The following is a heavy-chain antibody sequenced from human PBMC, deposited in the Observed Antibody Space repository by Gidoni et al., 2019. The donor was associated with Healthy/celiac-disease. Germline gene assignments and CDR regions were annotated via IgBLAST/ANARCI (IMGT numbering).Heavy chain of an antibody. Sequence: EVQLVDSGGCLVQPGRSLRLSCAASVFTFADYAMHWVRQSPGKGLEWVSGISWNSCSIGYADSVKGRFTISRDNAKNSLYLQMNSLRAEDTALYYCAKDRRGYSYGPFDYWGQGTLVTVSS. CDR2: ISWNSCSI. J-gene: IGHJ4*02. CDR1: VFTFADYA. V-gene: IGHV3-9*01. D-gene: IGHD5-18*01. CDR3: AKDRRGYSYGPFDY.